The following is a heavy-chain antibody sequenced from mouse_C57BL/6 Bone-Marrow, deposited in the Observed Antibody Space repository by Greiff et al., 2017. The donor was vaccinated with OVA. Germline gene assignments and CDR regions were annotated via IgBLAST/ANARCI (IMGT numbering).Heavy chain of an antibody. D-gene: IGHD1-1*01. CDR3: ASQGRKGGVFAY. CDR2: IDPADGNT. Sequence: EVQGVESVAELVRPGASVKLSCTASGFNITNTYMHWVKQRPEQGLEWIGRIDPADGNTKYTQKFKGKATITEDTSSNTAYLKLSSLTSEDTAIYYCASQGRKGGVFAYRGQGTLATVSA. J-gene: IGHJ3*01. CDR1: GFNITNTY. V-gene: IGHV14-3*01.